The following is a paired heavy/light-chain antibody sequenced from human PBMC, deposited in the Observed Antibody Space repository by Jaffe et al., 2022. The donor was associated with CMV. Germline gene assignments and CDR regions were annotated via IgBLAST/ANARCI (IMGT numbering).Light chain of an antibody. CDR1: SSDVGGYNY. V-gene: IGLV2-14*03. CDR2: DVS. Sequence: QSALTQPASVSGSPGQSITISCTGTSSDVGGYNYVSWYQQHPGKAPKLMIYDVSNRPSGVSNRFSGSKSGNTASLTISGLQAEDEADYYCSSYTSSSASYVFGTGTKVTVL. CDR3: SSYTSSSASYV. J-gene: IGLJ1*01.
Heavy chain of an antibody. CDR3: ARDRGIAAAGTGRDYYYYMDV. J-gene: IGHJ6*03. V-gene: IGHV1-2*04. D-gene: IGHD6-13*01. CDR1: GYTFTGYY. CDR2: INPNSGGT. Sequence: QVQLVQSGAEVKKPGASVKVSCKASGYTFTGYYMHWVRQAPGQGLEWMGWINPNSGGTNYAQKFQGWVTMTRDTSISTAYMELSRLRSDDTAVYYCARDRGIAAAGTGRDYYYYMDVWGKGTTVTVSS.